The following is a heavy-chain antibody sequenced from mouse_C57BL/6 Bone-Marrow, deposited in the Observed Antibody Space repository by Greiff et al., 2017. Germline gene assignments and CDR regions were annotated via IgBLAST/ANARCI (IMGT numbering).Heavy chain of an antibody. CDR2: INPNYGTT. Sequence: EVKLVESGPELVKPGASVKISCKASGYSFTNYNMNWVKQSNGKSLEWIGVINPNYGTTSYNQKLKGKATLTVDQSSSTAYMQLNSLTSEDSAVYYCARGYDYDYAMDYWGQGTSVTVSS. D-gene: IGHD2-4*01. CDR3: ARGYDYDYAMDY. J-gene: IGHJ4*01. CDR1: GYSFTNYN. V-gene: IGHV1-39*01.